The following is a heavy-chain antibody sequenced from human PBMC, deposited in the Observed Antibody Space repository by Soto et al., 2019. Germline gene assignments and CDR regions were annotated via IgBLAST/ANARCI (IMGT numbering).Heavy chain of an antibody. J-gene: IGHJ6*03. D-gene: IGHD3-16*01. CDR2: ISWNSGSI. CDR3: AKDIWGDYFHCFHLDV. V-gene: IGHV3-9*01. Sequence: EVQLVESGGGLVQPGRSLRLSCAASGFTFDDYAMHWVRQAPGKGLEWVSGISWNSGSIGYADSVKGRFTISRDNAKNSLYLQMNRLRGEDTGLYFWAKDIWGDYFHCFHLDVWGKGTTVTVSS. CDR1: GFTFDDYA.